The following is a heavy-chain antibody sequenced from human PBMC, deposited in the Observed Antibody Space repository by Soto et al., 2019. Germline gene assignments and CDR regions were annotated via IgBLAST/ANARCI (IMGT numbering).Heavy chain of an antibody. CDR1: GGTFSSFA. V-gene: IGHV1-69*12. J-gene: IGHJ6*02. D-gene: IGHD4-4*01. CDR3: ARDRVMRGNSYYYGMDV. CDR2: IIPRFATP. Sequence: QVLLVQSGAEVKKPGSSMKVSCKTSGGTFSSFAISWVRLVPGQGLEWMGVIIPRFATPTYAQTFQGRVSITADESTSTAYRALSSLRSEDTAVYYCARDRVMRGNSYYYGMDVWGQGTTVTVSS.